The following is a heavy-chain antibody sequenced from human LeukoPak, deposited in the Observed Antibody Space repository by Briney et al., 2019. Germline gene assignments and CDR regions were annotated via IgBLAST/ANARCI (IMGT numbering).Heavy chain of an antibody. V-gene: IGHV1-46*01. J-gene: IGHJ3*02. Sequence: ASVKVSCKASGYTFTGYYMHWVRQAPGQGLEWMGIINPSGGSTSYAQKFQGRVTMTRDTSTSTVYMELSSLRSEDTAVYYCARIRKTSFNCSSTSCYTSNAFDIWGQGTMVTVSS. D-gene: IGHD2-2*02. CDR2: INPSGGST. CDR1: GYTFTGYY. CDR3: ARIRKTSFNCSSTSCYTSNAFDI.